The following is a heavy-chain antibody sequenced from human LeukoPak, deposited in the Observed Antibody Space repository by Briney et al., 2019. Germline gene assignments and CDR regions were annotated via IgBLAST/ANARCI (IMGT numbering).Heavy chain of an antibody. V-gene: IGHV4-34*01. CDR2: INHSGST. CDR3: ARRRGSGSYWDY. CDR1: GFTFTNYG. D-gene: IGHD1-26*01. Sequence: GSLRLSCAASGFTFTNYGVNWVRQAPGKGLEWVGEINHSGSTNYNPSLKSRVTISVDTSKNQFSLKLSSVTAADTAVYYCARRRGSGSYWDYWGQGTLVTVSS. J-gene: IGHJ4*02.